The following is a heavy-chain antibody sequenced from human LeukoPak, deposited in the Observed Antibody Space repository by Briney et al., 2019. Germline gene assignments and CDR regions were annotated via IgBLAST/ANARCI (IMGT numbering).Heavy chain of an antibody. CDR1: GFTFSSYA. Sequence: GGSLRLSCAASGFTFSSYAMSWVRQAPGKGLEWVSAISGSGGSTYYADSVKGRFTISRDNSKNTLYLQMNSLRAEDTAVYYRAKLDIVVVVAATHDYWGQGTLVTVSS. CDR2: ISGSGGST. J-gene: IGHJ4*02. CDR3: AKLDIVVVVAATHDY. V-gene: IGHV3-23*01. D-gene: IGHD2-15*01.